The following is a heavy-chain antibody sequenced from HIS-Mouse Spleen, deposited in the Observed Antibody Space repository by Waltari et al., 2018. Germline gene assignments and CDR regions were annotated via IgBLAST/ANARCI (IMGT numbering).Heavy chain of an antibody. V-gene: IGHV3-30*04. CDR3: ARRYSGYDLGY. Sequence: QVQLVEAGGGVVQPGRSLRPSCGASGFHFISYAMHWVRQGPGKGLEWVAVISYDGSNKYYADSVKGRFTISRDNSKNTLYLQMNSLRAEDTAVYYCARRYSGYDLGYWGQGTLVTVSS. CDR1: GFHFISYA. CDR2: ISYDGSNK. D-gene: IGHD5-12*01. J-gene: IGHJ4*02.